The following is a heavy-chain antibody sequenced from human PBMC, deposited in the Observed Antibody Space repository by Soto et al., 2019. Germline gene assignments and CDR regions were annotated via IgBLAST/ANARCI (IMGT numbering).Heavy chain of an antibody. V-gene: IGHV1-69*12. CDR2: IIPKFGTA. CDR1: GCTFSTYA. Sequence: QVQLVQSGAEVKKPGALVKVSCKASGCTFSTYAISWVRQAPGQGLEWMGGIIPKFGTANYAQKFQGRVTITADESTSTAYMELNSLRSEDKAVYYCSRTYYYDSGGVIYYYYGMDVWGQGTTVTVSS. D-gene: IGHD3-22*01. CDR3: SRTYYYDSGGVIYYYYGMDV. J-gene: IGHJ6*02.